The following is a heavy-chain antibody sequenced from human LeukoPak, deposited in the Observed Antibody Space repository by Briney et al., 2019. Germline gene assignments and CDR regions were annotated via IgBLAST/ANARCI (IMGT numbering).Heavy chain of an antibody. J-gene: IGHJ4*02. CDR2: NNPGHSTP. CDR3: ARRVNWDLDY. V-gene: IGHV5-51*01. CDR1: GYSFTSYW. D-gene: IGHD7-27*01. Sequence: GESLKISCKGSGYSFTSYWIGWVRQMPGKGLEWMRINNPGHSTPRYTPSFPGWVTTSADKSIRTAYLQWSSLKASDTAMYYCARRVNWDLDYWGQGTLVTVSS.